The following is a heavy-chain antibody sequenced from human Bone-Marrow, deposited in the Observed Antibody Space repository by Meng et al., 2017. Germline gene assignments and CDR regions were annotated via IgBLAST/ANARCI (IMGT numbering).Heavy chain of an antibody. Sequence: QVQLVQSGAEVKKPGSSVKVSCKASGGTFSSYAISWVRQAPGQGLEWMGGIIPIFGTANYAQKFQGRVTITADESTSTAYMELSSPRSEDTAVYYCASGEGYCSGGSCYSGDYWGQGTLVTVSS. D-gene: IGHD2-15*01. J-gene: IGHJ4*02. CDR1: GGTFSSYA. CDR3: ASGEGYCSGGSCYSGDY. V-gene: IGHV1-69*01. CDR2: IIPIFGTA.